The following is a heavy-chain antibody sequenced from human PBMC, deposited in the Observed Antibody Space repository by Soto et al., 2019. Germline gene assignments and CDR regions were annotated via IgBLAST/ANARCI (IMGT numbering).Heavy chain of an antibody. CDR2: ISYDGSNK. CDR1: GFTFSSYA. D-gene: IGHD4-17*01. V-gene: IGHV3-30-3*01. Sequence: PGGSLRLSCAASGFTFSSYAMHWVRQAPGKGLEWVAVISYDGSNKYYADSVKGRFTISRDNSKNTLYLQMNSLRAEDTAVYYCARPFYGDEYWENFDYCGPGTMVTVYS. J-gene: IGHJ4*02. CDR3: ARPFYGDEYWENFDY.